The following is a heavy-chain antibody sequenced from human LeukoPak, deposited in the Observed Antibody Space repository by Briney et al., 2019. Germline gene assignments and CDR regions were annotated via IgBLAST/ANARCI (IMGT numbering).Heavy chain of an antibody. D-gene: IGHD5-18*01. CDR3: ATLVDTAMVSDY. Sequence: GASVKVSCKVSGYTLTELSMHWVRQAPGKGLEWMGGFDPEDGETIYAQKFQGRVTMTEYTSTDTAYMGLSSLRSEDTAVCYCATLVDTAMVSDYWGQGTLVTVSS. J-gene: IGHJ4*02. V-gene: IGHV1-24*01. CDR1: GYTLTELS. CDR2: FDPEDGET.